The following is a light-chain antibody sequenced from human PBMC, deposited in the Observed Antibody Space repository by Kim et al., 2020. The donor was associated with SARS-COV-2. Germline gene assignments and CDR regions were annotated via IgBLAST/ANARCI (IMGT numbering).Light chain of an antibody. Sequence: SVGDRVTITCRAGQDISSYVAWYQQRPGKPPQLLIYATSSLQNGVPSRFSGSASGTDFTLTISSLQPEDFATYFCQEGDSSPPYTFGQGTKVDIK. J-gene: IGKJ2*01. CDR2: ATS. CDR3: QEGDSSPPYT. CDR1: QDISSY. V-gene: IGKV1-9*01.